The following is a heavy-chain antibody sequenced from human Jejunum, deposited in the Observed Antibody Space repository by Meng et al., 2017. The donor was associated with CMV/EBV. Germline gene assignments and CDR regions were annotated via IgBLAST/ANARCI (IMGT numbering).Heavy chain of an antibody. V-gene: IGHV7-4-1*02. CDR1: GYTLTTNN. CDR2: IDTYTGNP. CDR3: ARDGLSGRYFDY. D-gene: IGHD1-26*01. Sequence: CKTSGYTLTTNNIIWVRQAPGQGPEWMGWIDTYTGNPTYAQDFTGRFVFSLDTSVNTAYLQISSLKAEDTAVYYCARDGLSGRYFDYWGQGTLVTVSS. J-gene: IGHJ4*02.